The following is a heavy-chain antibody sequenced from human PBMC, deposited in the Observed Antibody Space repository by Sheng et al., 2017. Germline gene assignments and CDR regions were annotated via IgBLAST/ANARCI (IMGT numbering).Heavy chain of an antibody. CDR1: GFTFSNYA. J-gene: IGHJ4*01. CDR3: AVNRA. V-gene: IGHV3-23*01. CDR2: ISATGDRT. Sequence: EVQVLESGGGVGTSLGGPVRLSCAASGFTFSNYAMTWVRQAPGKGLEWVSGISATGDRTNYVDSVKGRFRISRDNSRNIVYLQMNSLRVEDTATYFCAVNRAWGHGTLVTVSS.